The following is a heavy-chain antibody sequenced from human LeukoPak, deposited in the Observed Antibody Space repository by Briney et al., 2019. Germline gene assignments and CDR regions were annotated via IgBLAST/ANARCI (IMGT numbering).Heavy chain of an antibody. CDR1: GFTFSSYG. D-gene: IGHD3-9*01. J-gene: IGHJ4*02. Sequence: GGSLRLSCAASGFTFSSYGMHWVRQAPGKGLEWVAVISYDGSNKYYADSVKGRFTISRDNSKNTLYLQMNSLRAEDTAVYYCASVLLIVTGYLAYWGQGTLVTVSS. CDR2: ISYDGSNK. V-gene: IGHV3-30*03. CDR3: ASVLLIVTGYLAY.